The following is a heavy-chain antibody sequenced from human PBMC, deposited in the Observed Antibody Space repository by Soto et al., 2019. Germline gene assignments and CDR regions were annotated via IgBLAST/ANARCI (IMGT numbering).Heavy chain of an antibody. D-gene: IGHD2-2*01. V-gene: IGHV3-33*01. CDR2: IWNDGYDK. CDR1: GGIFSTYG. J-gene: IGHJ4*02. Sequence: PGGSLRLSCAASGGIFSTYGMHWVRQAPGKGLEWVAVIWNDGYDKYYADSVKGRFTISRDNSKNTLYLQMNNLRAEDAAIYYCARDCISSSCLDYWGQGTLVTVSS. CDR3: ARDCISSSCLDY.